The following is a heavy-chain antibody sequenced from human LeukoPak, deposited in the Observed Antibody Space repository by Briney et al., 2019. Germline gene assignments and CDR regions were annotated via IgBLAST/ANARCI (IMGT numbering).Heavy chain of an antibody. Sequence: PATYLRLSCAASGFTFSSYAIHWVRQAQGKGKEWVSVISYDGNYKYYADSVTGRFTVSRDDSQSMLFLQMNSLRLEDTAVYYCARGTIAAAGYYYFDCWGQGTQVTVSS. CDR3: ARGTIAAAGYYYFDC. J-gene: IGHJ4*02. CDR1: GFTFSSYA. V-gene: IGHV3-30-3*01. D-gene: IGHD6-13*01. CDR2: ISYDGNYK.